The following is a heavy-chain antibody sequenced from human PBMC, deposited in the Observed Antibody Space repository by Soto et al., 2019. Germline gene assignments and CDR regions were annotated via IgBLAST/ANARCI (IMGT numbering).Heavy chain of an antibody. CDR3: AMVDVYVTPSPQDV. J-gene: IGHJ6*02. CDR2: INTYNGNT. D-gene: IGHD3-16*01. CDR1: GYSFTRYG. Sequence: QVQLVQSRAEVKNPGASVKVSCKASGYSFTRYGIAWARQAPGQGLEWMGWINTYNGNTNYAQNLQGRVTLTTDTSTSQAYMELTSLRSNATAIYYCAMVDVYVTPSPQDVWGQGTTVIVSS. V-gene: IGHV1-18*01.